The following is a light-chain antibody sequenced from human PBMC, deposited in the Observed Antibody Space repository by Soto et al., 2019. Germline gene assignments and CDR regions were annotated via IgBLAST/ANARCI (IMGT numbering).Light chain of an antibody. J-gene: IGKJ1*01. CDR2: GAS. Sequence: EIVMTQFPATLSKSPGESATLSCRASQSVSSSYLAWYQQKPGQAPRLLIYGASSRATGIPDRFSGSGSGTDFTLTISRLEPEDFAVYYCQQYGRSLSQGGTFGQGTKVEIK. CDR1: QSVSSSY. CDR3: QQYGRSLSQGGT. V-gene: IGKV3-20*01.